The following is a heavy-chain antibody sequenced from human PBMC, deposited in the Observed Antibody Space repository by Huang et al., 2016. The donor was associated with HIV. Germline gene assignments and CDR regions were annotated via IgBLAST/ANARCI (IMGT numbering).Heavy chain of an antibody. CDR2: IFWDDDK. V-gene: IGHV2-5*02. J-gene: IGHJ4*02. CDR1: GFSITTDGAG. CDR3: AHRQTYDFWSGSFDS. D-gene: IGHD3-3*01. Sequence: QITLKESGPTLVKPTQTLTLTCTFSGFSITTDGAGVGWIRQPPGKALEWLALIFWDDDKRYSPSLKNRLSITKDTSKNQVVLKMTNMDPVDTATYFCAHRQTYDFWSGSFDSWGQGTLVTVSS.